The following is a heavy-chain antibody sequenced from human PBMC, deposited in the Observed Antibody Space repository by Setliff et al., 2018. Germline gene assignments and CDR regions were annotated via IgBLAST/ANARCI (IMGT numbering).Heavy chain of an antibody. CDR1: GGSFSDYY. CDR3: AGGGRYCGGDCYQDDAFDI. CDR2: FNRTRKI. J-gene: IGHJ3*02. D-gene: IGHD2-21*02. V-gene: IGHV4-34*01. Sequence: TLSLTCEVSGGSFSDYYWSWIRRSPGKGLEWLGDFNRTRKIDYSPSPKSRLTISVDTSKKQFSLHLNSVTAADTAMYYCAGGGRYCGGDCYQDDAFDIWGQGTMVTVSS.